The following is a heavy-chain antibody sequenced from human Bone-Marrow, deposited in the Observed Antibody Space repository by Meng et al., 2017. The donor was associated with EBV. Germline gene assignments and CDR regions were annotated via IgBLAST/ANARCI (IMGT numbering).Heavy chain of an antibody. V-gene: IGHV3-30-3*01. CDR3: ARTGQQLVSEYFQH. J-gene: IGHJ1*01. CDR1: GFTFSSYA. Sequence: QVQLVESGXGVVQPGXSLRLSCAASGFTFSSYAMHWVRQAPGKGLEWVAVISYDGSNKYYADSVKGRFTISRDNSKNTLYLQMNSLRAEDTAVYYCARTGQQLVSEYFQHWGQGTLVTVSS. CDR2: ISYDGSNK. D-gene: IGHD6-13*01.